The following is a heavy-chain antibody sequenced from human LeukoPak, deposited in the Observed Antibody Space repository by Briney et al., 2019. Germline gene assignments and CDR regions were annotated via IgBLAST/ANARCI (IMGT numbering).Heavy chain of an antibody. V-gene: IGHV4-39*01. Sequence: PSETLSPTCTVSGDSISSNNYYWGWIRQPPGKGLEWIGSMSYTASPSYSPSLESRATISMDTSKNQFSLKLSSVTAADTAVYYCASNRVITRAFDIWGQGTMVTVSS. CDR2: MSYTASP. J-gene: IGHJ3*02. D-gene: IGHD3-22*01. CDR1: GDSISSNNYY. CDR3: ASNRVITRAFDI.